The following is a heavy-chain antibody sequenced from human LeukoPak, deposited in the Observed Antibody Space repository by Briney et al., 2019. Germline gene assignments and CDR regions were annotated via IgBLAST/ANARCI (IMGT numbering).Heavy chain of an antibody. V-gene: IGHV4-39*01. CDR1: GGSISSSSYY. Sequence: MTSETLSLTCTVSGGSISSSSYYWGWIRQPPGKGLEWIGSIYYSGSTYYNPSLKSRVTISVDTSKNQFSLKLSSVTAADTTVYYCARCITMVRGVIITPSHWDYWGQGTLVTVSS. D-gene: IGHD3-10*01. CDR3: ARCITMVRGVIITPSHWDY. CDR2: IYYSGST. J-gene: IGHJ4*02.